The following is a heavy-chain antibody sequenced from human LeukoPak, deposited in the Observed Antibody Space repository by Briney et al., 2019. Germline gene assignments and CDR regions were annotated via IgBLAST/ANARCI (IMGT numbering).Heavy chain of an antibody. Sequence: PGGSLRLSCAASGFTFSSYGMNWVRQAPGKGLEWVSSISRGSDHIFYADSMKGRFTISRDNAKNSLYLQMNSLGAEDTAVYYCARPYDTRGYFPDYWGQGTLVTVSS. CDR1: GFTFSSYG. J-gene: IGHJ4*02. CDR3: ARPYDTRGYFPDY. V-gene: IGHV3-21*01. CDR2: ISRGSDHI. D-gene: IGHD3-22*01.